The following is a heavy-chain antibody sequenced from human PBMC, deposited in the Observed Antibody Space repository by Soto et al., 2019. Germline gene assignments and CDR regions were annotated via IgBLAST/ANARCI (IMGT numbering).Heavy chain of an antibody. Sequence: EVQLVESGGGLVQPGGSLRLSCAASGFTFYTDWMSWVRQAPGKWLEWVATITSDGSAKYYVDSVKGRFTISRDNARNSLYLQMNGLRAEDTAVYYCAGEHWWRFDPWDQGTLVTVSS. CDR2: ITSDGSAK. CDR1: GFTFYTDW. J-gene: IGHJ5*02. CDR3: AGEHWWRFDP. D-gene: IGHD2-8*02. V-gene: IGHV3-7*01.